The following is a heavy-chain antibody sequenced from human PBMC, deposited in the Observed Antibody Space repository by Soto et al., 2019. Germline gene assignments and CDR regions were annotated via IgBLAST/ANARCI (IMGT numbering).Heavy chain of an antibody. CDR3: ARDRDGSASYSPRWFDP. J-gene: IGHJ5*02. V-gene: IGHV4-31*03. D-gene: IGHD3-10*01. Sequence: KPSETLSLTCTVSGGSISSGGYYWSWIRQHPGKGLEWIGYIYYSGSTYYNPSLKSRVTISVDTSKNQFSLKLSSVTAADTAVYYCARDRDGSASYSPRWFDPWGQGTLVTVSS. CDR2: IYYSGST. CDR1: GGSISSGGYY.